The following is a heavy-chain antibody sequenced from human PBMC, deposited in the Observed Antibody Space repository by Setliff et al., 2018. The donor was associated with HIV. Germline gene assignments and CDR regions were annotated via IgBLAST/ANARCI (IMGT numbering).Heavy chain of an antibody. Sequence: PSETLSLTCSVSWESKINHDWGWIRRSPGRGLEWIGSMFRGGGRQFQPSLASRVSISGATSKNQFSLKMTSVTPADTAVYFCVGVPSYYGTGTLWVWGKGITVTVSS. CDR3: VGVPSYYGTGTLWV. V-gene: IGHV4-59*11. CDR1: WESKINHD. CDR2: MFRGGGR. J-gene: IGHJ6*04. D-gene: IGHD3-10*01.